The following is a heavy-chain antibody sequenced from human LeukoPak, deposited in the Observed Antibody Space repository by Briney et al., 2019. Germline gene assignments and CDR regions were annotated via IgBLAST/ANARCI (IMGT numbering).Heavy chain of an antibody. V-gene: IGHV3-11*01. CDR3: ARGGALGMDV. D-gene: IGHD1-26*01. J-gene: IGHJ6*02. Sequence: PGGSLRLSCAASGFTFSDYYMTWIRQAPGKGVEWVSYISGVASDIYYGDSVKGRFTISRDNAKNSVYLQMNSLRAEDTAVYYCARGGALGMDVWGQGTTVTVSS. CDR2: ISGVASDI. CDR1: GFTFSDYY.